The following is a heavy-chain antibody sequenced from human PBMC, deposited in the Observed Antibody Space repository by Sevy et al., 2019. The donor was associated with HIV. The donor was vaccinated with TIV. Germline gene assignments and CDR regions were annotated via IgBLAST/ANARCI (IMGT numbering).Heavy chain of an antibody. CDR2: IFGDGDIT. Sequence: GGSLRLSCAASGFTFSSYAMNWVRQAPGRGLEWVSSIFGDGDITYYADSVKGRFTISRDKSKNTLYLQMHSLGAEDTAVYYCAGGRYDSSGSFDAFDIWGQGTMVTVSS. CDR1: GFTFSSYA. J-gene: IGHJ3*02. CDR3: AGGRYDSSGSFDAFDI. V-gene: IGHV3-23*01. D-gene: IGHD3-22*01.